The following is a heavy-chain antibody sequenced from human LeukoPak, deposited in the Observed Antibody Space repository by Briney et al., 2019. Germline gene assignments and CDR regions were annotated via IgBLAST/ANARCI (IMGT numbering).Heavy chain of an antibody. V-gene: IGHV3-30*02. CDR1: GFPFSYYG. Sequence: PGGSLRLSCAAFGFPFSYYGMHWVRQAPGKGLEWVAFIRFEGTEKFYADSVKGRFTISRDNSKNTLYLEMNSLRREDTAVYYCAKDLMRDRWFGESWGQGSLVTVSS. D-gene: IGHD3-10*01. J-gene: IGHJ5*02. CDR2: IRFEGTEK. CDR3: AKDLMRDRWFGES.